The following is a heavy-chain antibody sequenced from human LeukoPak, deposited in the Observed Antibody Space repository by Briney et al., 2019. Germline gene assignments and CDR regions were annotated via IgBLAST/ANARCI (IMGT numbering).Heavy chain of an antibody. CDR2: ISGSGGST. CDR3: AKGGLDWLLSDCYFDY. CDR1: GFTFSSYG. J-gene: IGHJ4*02. V-gene: IGHV3-23*01. Sequence: PGRSLRLSRAASGFTFSSYGMSWVRQAPGKGLEWVSTISGSGGSTYNVDSVKGRFTISRDNSKNTVYLQMNSLRAEDTAIYYCAKGGLDWLLSDCYFDYWGQGTLVTVSS. D-gene: IGHD3-9*01.